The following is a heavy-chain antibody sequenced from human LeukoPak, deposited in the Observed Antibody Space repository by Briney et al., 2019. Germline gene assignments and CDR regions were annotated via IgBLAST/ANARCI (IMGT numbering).Heavy chain of an antibody. CDR3: ARGFGKVAANVFGGYTKDV. CDR2: IYTGGST. V-gene: IGHV3-66*02. J-gene: IGHJ6*02. CDR1: GFTVNSNY. D-gene: IGHD6-6*01. Sequence: GGSLRLSCAASGFTVNSNYMSWVRQAPGKGLEWVSLIYTGGSTYYADSVKGRFTISRDNSKNTLYLQMNSLRPEDTAVYYCARGFGKVAANVFGGYTKDVWGQGTTVTVSS.